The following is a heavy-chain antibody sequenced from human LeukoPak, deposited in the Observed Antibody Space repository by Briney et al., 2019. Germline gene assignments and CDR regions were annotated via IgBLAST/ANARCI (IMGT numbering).Heavy chain of an antibody. Sequence: GGSLRLSCAASDFSLSSFWMSWVRQAPGKGLEWVANIKRDGSDKNYVDPVKSRFTISRDNAQNTLYLQMNSLRIDDTAVYYCARDRGYSTFDYWGQGTLVTVSS. CDR1: DFSLSSFW. J-gene: IGHJ4*02. CDR3: ARDRGYSTFDY. D-gene: IGHD4-23*01. CDR2: IKRDGSDK. V-gene: IGHV3-7*01.